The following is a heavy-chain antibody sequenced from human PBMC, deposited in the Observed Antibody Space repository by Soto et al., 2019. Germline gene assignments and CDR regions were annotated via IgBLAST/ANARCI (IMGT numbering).Heavy chain of an antibody. CDR1: GFTFSSYA. CDR3: ARDPVNSYGKFGY. CDR2: ISYDGSNK. Sequence: GGSLRLSCAASGFTFSSYAMHWVRQAPGKGLEWVAVISYDGSNKYYADSVKGRFTISRDNSKNTLYLQMNSLRAEDTAVYYCARDPVNSYGKFGYWGQGTLVTV. V-gene: IGHV3-30-3*01. J-gene: IGHJ4*02. D-gene: IGHD5-18*01.